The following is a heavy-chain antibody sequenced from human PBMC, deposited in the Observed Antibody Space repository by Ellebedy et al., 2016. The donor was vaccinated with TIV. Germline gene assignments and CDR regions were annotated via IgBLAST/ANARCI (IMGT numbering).Heavy chain of an antibody. CDR1: GDPITGSHW. CDR2: TYYSGSA. CDR3: ARDLIPAAMGMDV. Sequence: SETLSLXXAVSGDPITGSHWWTWTRQLPGTGLEWIGYTYYSGSASYNPSLKDRVSISVDTSKSQFSLSLTSVTAADTAVYYCARDLIPAAMGMDVWGQGTTVTVSS. J-gene: IGHJ6*02. D-gene: IGHD2-2*01. V-gene: IGHV4-31*11.